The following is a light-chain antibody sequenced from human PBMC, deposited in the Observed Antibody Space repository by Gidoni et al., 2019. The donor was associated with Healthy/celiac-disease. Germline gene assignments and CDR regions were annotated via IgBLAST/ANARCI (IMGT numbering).Light chain of an antibody. Sequence: DIQMTHSPSSLSASVGDRVTITCRASQGISTYLAWYQQKPGKVPKLLIYAASTLQSGVPSRFSGSGSGTDFTLTISSLQPEDVATYYCKKYNSAPLTCGGGTKVEIK. CDR2: AAS. J-gene: IGKJ4*01. CDR3: KKYNSAPLT. V-gene: IGKV1-27*01. CDR1: QGISTY.